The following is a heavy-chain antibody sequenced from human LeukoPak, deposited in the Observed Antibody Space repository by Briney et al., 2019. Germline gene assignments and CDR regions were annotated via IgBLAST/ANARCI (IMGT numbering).Heavy chain of an antibody. Sequence: SETLSLTFTVSGGSISSSSYYWGWIRQPPGKGLEWIGSIYYSGSTYYNPSLKSRVTLSIDTSKNQFSLKVNSVTAADTAVYHCARDLTGINKAFDIWGQGTMVTVSS. D-gene: IGHD1-14*01. CDR3: ARDLTGINKAFDI. V-gene: IGHV4-39*07. CDR1: GGSISSSSYY. CDR2: IYYSGST. J-gene: IGHJ3*02.